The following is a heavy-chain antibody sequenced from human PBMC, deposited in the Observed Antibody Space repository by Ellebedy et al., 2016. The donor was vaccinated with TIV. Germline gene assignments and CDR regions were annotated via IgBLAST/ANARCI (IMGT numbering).Heavy chain of an antibody. J-gene: IGHJ5*02. V-gene: IGHV1-2*02. CDR3: ARISGSYYVS. CDR1: GYTFTGYY. D-gene: IGHD1-26*01. Sequence: ASVKVSXXASGYTFTGYYMHWVRQAPGQGLEWMGWINPNSGGTNYAQKFQGRVTMTRDTSISTAYMELRSLRSDDTAVYYCARISGSYYVSWGQGTLVTVSS. CDR2: INPNSGGT.